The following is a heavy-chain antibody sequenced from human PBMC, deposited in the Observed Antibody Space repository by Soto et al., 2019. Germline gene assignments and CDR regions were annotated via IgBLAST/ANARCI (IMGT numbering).Heavy chain of an antibody. CDR2: ISGSSSTI. D-gene: IGHD2-2*01. CDR1: GFIFSSYS. Sequence: PGGSLRLSCAASGFIFSSYSMNWVRQAPGKGLEWVSYISGSSSTIYYADSVKGRFTISRDNAKDSLFLQMNSLRAEDTAAYYCARDISTSSLYGMDVWGQGTTVTVSS. CDR3: ARDISTSSLYGMDV. V-gene: IGHV3-48*01. J-gene: IGHJ6*02.